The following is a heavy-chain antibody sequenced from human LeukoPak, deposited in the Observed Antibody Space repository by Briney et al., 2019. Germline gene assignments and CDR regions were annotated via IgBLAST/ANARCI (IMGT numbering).Heavy chain of an antibody. Sequence: GGSLRLSCAASGFTFSSYAMSWVRQAPGKGLEWVSAISGSGGSTYYADSVKGRFTISRDNSKNTLYLQMNSLRAEDTAVYYCAKGLVGCSSTSCPFDYWGQGTLVTVSS. V-gene: IGHV3-23*01. J-gene: IGHJ4*02. CDR2: ISGSGGST. D-gene: IGHD2-2*01. CDR1: GFTFSSYA. CDR3: AKGLVGCSSTSCPFDY.